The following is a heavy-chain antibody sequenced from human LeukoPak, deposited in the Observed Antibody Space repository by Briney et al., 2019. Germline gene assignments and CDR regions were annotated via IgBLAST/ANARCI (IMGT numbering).Heavy chain of an antibody. V-gene: IGHV3-7*01. CDR1: GFTFSSYW. J-gene: IGHJ2*01. Sequence: GGSLRLSCAASGFTFSSYWVSWVRQAPGKGLEWVANIKQDGSEKYYVDSVKGRFTISRDNAKNSLYLQMNSLRAEDTAVYYCATHLAPQLSYWYFDLWGRGTLVTVSS. D-gene: IGHD2-2*01. CDR2: IKQDGSEK. CDR3: ATHLAPQLSYWYFDL.